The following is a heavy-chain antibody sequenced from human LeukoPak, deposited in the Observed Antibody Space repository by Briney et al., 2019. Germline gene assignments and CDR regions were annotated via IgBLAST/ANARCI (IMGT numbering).Heavy chain of an antibody. D-gene: IGHD3-9*01. CDR2: ISYDGSNE. CDR1: GFTFSSYG. CDR3: AKGYYDILTDWGYFDY. J-gene: IGHJ4*02. Sequence: GRSLRLSCAASGFTFSSYGMHWVRQAPGKGLEWVAVISYDGSNENYADSVKGRFTISRDNAKNSLYLQMNSLRAEDMALYYCAKGYYDILTDWGYFDYWGQRSLVTVSS. V-gene: IGHV3-30*18.